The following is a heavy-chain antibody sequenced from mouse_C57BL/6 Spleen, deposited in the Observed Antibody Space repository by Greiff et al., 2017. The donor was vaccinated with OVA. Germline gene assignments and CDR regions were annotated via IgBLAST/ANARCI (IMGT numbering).Heavy chain of an antibody. Sequence: QVQLQQPGAELVRPGTSVKLSCKASGYTFTSYWMHWVKQRPGQGLEWIGVIDPSDSYTNYNQKFKGKATLTVDTSSSTAYMQLSSLTSEDSAVYYFASSTGTWFAHWGQGTLVTVSA. D-gene: IGHD4-1*01. J-gene: IGHJ3*01. CDR1: GYTFTSYW. CDR2: IDPSDSYT. V-gene: IGHV1-59*01. CDR3: ASSTGTWFAH.